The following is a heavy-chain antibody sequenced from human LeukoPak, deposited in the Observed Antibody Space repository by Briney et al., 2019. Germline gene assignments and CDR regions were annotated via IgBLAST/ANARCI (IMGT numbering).Heavy chain of an antibody. V-gene: IGHV1-2*06. J-gene: IGHJ4*02. Sequence: ASVKVSCKASGYTFTGYSMHWVRQAPGQGLEWLGQIDPNSGGTNYAQNFQGRVTMTRDTSVSTAYMELSRLGSDDTAVYYCARMFGPDAGFDYWGQGTLVPVSS. CDR2: IDPNSGGT. CDR1: GYTFTGYS. D-gene: IGHD3-16*01. CDR3: ARMFGPDAGFDY.